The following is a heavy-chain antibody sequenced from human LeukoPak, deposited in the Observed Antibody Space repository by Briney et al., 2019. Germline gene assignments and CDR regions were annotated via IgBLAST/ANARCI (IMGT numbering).Heavy chain of an antibody. D-gene: IGHD5-12*01. V-gene: IGHV1-2*02. J-gene: IGHJ4*02. CDR1: GYTFTVYY. CDR2: INPHSGDT. Sequence: ASVTVSFTASGYTFTVYYMHWVRQAPGQGLEWMGWINPHSGDTNYAQKFQGRVTMTRDTSISTAYMELSWLRSDDTAVFYCARAWISPYYFDYWGQGTLVTVSS. CDR3: ARAWISPYYFDY.